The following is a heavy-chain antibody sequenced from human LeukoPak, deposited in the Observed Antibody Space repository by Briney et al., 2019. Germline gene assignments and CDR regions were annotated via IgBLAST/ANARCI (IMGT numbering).Heavy chain of an antibody. V-gene: IGHV3-11*01. D-gene: IGHD4-17*01. CDR2: ISGSGTST. CDR1: GFTFSVAY. J-gene: IGHJ4*02. Sequence: PGGSLRLSCAGSGFTFSVAYMSWLRQAPGKGLEWVSYISGSGTSTVYADSVKGRFTISRDNAKNSLYLQMNSLRAEDTAVYYCARATGRGHGAHFDYWGQGTLVTVSS. CDR3: ARATGRGHGAHFDY.